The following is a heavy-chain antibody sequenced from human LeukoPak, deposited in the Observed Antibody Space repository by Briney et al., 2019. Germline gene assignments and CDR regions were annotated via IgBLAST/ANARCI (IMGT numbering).Heavy chain of an antibody. CDR3: ARLSGSYLRDGTAY. D-gene: IGHD3-10*01. CDR1: GGSISSSIYY. CDR2: IYYSGST. J-gene: IGHJ4*02. V-gene: IGHV4-39*07. Sequence: PSETLSLTCTVSGGSISSSIYYWGWIRQSPGKGLEWIGSIYYSGSTYYNPSLKSRVTLSVDTSKNQYSLKVTSVTAADTAVYYCARLSGSYLRDGTAYWGQGTLVTVSS.